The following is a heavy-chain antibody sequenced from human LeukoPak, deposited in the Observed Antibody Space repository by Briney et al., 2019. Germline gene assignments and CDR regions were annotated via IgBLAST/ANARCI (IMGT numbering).Heavy chain of an antibody. D-gene: IGHD7-27*01. CDR3: ARELGLISYFDL. Sequence: GGSLRLSCAASGFTFSSYAMYWVRQAPGKGLEWVAVISYDGSNKYYADSVKGRFTISRDNSKNTLYLQMNSLRAEDTAVYYCARELGLISYFDLWGRGTLVTVSS. CDR1: GFTFSSYA. V-gene: IGHV3-30-3*01. CDR2: ISYDGSNK. J-gene: IGHJ2*01.